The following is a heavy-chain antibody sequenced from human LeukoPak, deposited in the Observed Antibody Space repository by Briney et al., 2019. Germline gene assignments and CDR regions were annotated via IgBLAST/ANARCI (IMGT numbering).Heavy chain of an antibody. Sequence: SETLSLTCTVSGGSISSYYWSWIRQPPGKGLEWIGYIYYSGSTNYNPSLKSRVTISVDTSKNQFSLKLSSVTAADTAVYYCARDGSAYYYDSSGSHDAFDIWGQGTVVTVSS. CDR2: IYYSGST. CDR1: GGSISSYY. J-gene: IGHJ3*02. D-gene: IGHD3-22*01. V-gene: IGHV4-59*01. CDR3: ARDGSAYYYDSSGSHDAFDI.